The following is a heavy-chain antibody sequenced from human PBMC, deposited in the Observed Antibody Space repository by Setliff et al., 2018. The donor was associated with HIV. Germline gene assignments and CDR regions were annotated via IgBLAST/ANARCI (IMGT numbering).Heavy chain of an antibody. CDR1: GVSIRTYY. V-gene: IGHV4-59*01. D-gene: IGHD3-22*01. Sequence: SLTCTVSGVSIRTYYWSWVRQVPGKGLEWIGDTYYGGSTDYNKYNPSLKGRVTISVDIYRKQLSLNLRSVTAADTAVYYCARDFRYDTSGSLTGYGLDAWGQGTTVTVSS. CDR3: ARDFRYDTSGSLTGYGLDA. CDR2: TYYGGSTDYN. J-gene: IGHJ6*02.